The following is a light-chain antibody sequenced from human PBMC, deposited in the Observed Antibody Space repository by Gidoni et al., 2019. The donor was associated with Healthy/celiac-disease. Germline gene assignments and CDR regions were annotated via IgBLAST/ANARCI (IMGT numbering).Light chain of an antibody. CDR3: QQSYSTPPWT. CDR1: QSISSY. CDR2: AAS. Sequence: DIQMTQSPSSLSASVGDRVTITCRASQSISSYLNWYQQKPGKAPKLLIYAASSLQSGVPSRFSGSGSGTDFTLTISSLQPEDFATYYCQQSYSTPPWTFGPXTKVEIK. V-gene: IGKV1-39*01. J-gene: IGKJ1*01.